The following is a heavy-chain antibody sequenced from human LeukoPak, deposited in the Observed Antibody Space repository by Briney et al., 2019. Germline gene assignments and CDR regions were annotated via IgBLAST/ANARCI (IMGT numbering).Heavy chain of an antibody. J-gene: IGHJ4*02. V-gene: IGHV1-2*02. CDR2: INPNSGGT. CDR1: GYTFTGYY. CDR3: ARDERYVSSGYPFDY. Sequence: EASVKVSCKASGYTFTGYYMHWVRQAPGQGLEWMGWINPNSGGTNYAQKFQGRVTMTRDTSISTAYMELSRLRSDDTAVYYCARDERYVSSGYPFDYWGQGTLVTVSS. D-gene: IGHD3-22*01.